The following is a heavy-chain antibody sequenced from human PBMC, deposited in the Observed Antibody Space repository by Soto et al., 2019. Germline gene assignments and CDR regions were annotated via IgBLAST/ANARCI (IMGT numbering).Heavy chain of an antibody. CDR1: GFTFSSYG. D-gene: IGHD2-15*01. CDR2: IWYDGSNK. Sequence: SQRLSCAASGFTFSSYGMHWVRQAPGKGLEWVAVIWYDGSNKYYADSVKGRFTISRDNSKNTLYLQMNSLRAEDTAVYYCARGYCSGGSCYYPSRNWFDPWGQGTLVTVSS. CDR3: ARGYCSGGSCYYPSRNWFDP. J-gene: IGHJ5*02. V-gene: IGHV3-33*01.